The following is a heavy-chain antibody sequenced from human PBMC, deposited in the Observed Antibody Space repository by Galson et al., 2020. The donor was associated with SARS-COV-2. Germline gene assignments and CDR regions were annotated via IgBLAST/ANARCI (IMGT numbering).Heavy chain of an antibody. D-gene: IGHD1-1*01. J-gene: IGHJ6*02. CDR2: TSSSAFTI. CDR3: VYGGAQWQERYRKYYYGLDV. Sequence: TGGSLRLSCAASGFTFSGYAMSWVRQAPGKGLDWVSSTSSSAFTIYYADSVRGRYTISRDNSKNTLYLQMNSLRVEDSGIYYCVYGGAQWQERYRKYYYGLDVWGQGTTVTVSS. CDR1: GFTFSGYA. V-gene: IGHV3-23*05.